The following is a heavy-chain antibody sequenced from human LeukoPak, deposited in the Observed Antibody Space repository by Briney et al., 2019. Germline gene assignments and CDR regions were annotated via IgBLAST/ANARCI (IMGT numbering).Heavy chain of an antibody. D-gene: IGHD1-26*01. CDR1: GFTFNNYA. V-gene: IGHV3-23*01. CDR2: IRGGGNRT. CDR3: AKALGGSYYGDRGFDY. J-gene: IGHJ4*02. Sequence: TGGSLRLSCAASGFTFNNYAMGWVRQAPGKGLGWVSVIRGGGNRTYYADSVKGRFTISRDNSKNTLYMKMNSLRAEDTALYYCAKALGGSYYGDRGFDYWGQGTLVTVSS.